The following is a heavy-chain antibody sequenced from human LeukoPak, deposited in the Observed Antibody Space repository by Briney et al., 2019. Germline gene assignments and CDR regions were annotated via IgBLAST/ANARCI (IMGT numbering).Heavy chain of an antibody. CDR2: INPNSGGT. CDR1: GYTFTGYY. V-gene: IGHV1-2*02. CDR3: ARVGSSGWYRFFDY. J-gene: IGHJ4*02. D-gene: IGHD6-19*01. Sequence: ASVKVSCKASGYTFTGYYMHWVRQAPGQGLEWMGWINPNSGGTNYPQKFQGRVTMTRDTSISTAYMELSRLRSDDTAVYYCARVGSSGWYRFFDYWGQGTLVTVSS.